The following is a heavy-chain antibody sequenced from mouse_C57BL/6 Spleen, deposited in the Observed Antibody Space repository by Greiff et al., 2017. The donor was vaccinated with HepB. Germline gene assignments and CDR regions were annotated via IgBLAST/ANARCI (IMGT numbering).Heavy chain of an antibody. CDR1: GYAFSSYW. CDR3: ASSGYYGSYWYFDV. CDR2: MYPGDGDT. D-gene: IGHD1-1*01. V-gene: IGHV1-80*01. J-gene: IGHJ1*03. Sequence: VQLQQSGAELVKPGASVKISCKASGYAFSSYWMNWVKQRPGKGLEWIGQMYPGDGDTNYNGKYKGKARLTGDKAARTAYMQLSSLTSEDSAVYFCASSGYYGSYWYFDVWGTGTTVTVSS.